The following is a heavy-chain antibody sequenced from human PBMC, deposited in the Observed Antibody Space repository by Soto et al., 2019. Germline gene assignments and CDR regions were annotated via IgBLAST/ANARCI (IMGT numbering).Heavy chain of an antibody. D-gene: IGHD6-6*01. CDR2: INPDNGGT. Sequence: QVQLVQSGAEVKKPGASVKVSCKASGYTFTGHYMYWVRQAFGQGLEWMGWINPDNGGTSYAQKFQGRVTMTTDTSITTAYMELSRLTSDDTAVYYCEREVGKVGYSSSSCDYWGQGSLVTVST. J-gene: IGHJ4*02. CDR1: GYTFTGHY. CDR3: EREVGKVGYSSSSCDY. V-gene: IGHV1-2*02.